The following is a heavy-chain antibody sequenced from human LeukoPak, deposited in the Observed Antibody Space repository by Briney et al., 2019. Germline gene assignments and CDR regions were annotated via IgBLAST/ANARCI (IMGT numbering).Heavy chain of an antibody. CDR2: IYPDDSDA. Sequence: GESLKISCKGSGYGFTTYWIAWVRQKPGKGLEWMGIIYPDDSDARYSPSFQGQVTISADKSISTAYLQWNRLKASDTAMYYCTRLDYHDSSTLDYWGQGTLVTVSS. CDR1: GYGFTTYW. CDR3: TRLDYHDSSTLDY. V-gene: IGHV5-51*01. D-gene: IGHD3-22*01. J-gene: IGHJ4*02.